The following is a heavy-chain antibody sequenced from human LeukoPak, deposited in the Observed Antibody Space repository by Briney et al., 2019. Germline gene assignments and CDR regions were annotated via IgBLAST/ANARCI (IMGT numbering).Heavy chain of an antibody. V-gene: IGHV1-2*02. CDR1: GYTFTGYY. J-gene: IGHJ4*02. D-gene: IGHD3-3*01. CDR2: INPNSGGT. Sequence: ASVKVSCKASGYTFTGYYMHWVRQAPGQGLEWMGWINPNSGGTNYPQKFQGRVTRTRDTSISTAYMELSRLRSDDTAVYYCAREGSGFWSGYSPFDYWARGPWSPSPQ. CDR3: AREGSGFWSGYSPFDY.